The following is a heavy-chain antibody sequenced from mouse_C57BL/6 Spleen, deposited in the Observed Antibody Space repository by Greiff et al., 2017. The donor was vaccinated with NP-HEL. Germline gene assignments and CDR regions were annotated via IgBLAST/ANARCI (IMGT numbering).Heavy chain of an antibody. CDR1: GYSITSGYY. D-gene: IGHD1-1*01. J-gene: IGHJ3*01. CDR2: ISYDGSN. V-gene: IGHV3-6*01. CDR3: ARERGYYGSSSFAY. Sequence: EVQVVESGPGLVKPSQSLSLTCSVTGYSITSGYYWNWIRQFPGNKLEWMGYISYDGSNNYNPSFKNRISITRDTSKNQFFLKLNSVTTEDTATYYCARERGYYGSSSFAYWGQGTLVTVSA.